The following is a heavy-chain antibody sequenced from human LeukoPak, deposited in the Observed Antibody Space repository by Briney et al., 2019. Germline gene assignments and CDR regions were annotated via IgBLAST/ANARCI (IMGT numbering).Heavy chain of an antibody. CDR1: GYTFTSYY. CDR2: INPSGGST. V-gene: IGHV1-46*01. CDR3: ARASGPIAAAAWFDP. Sequence: ASVKVSCKASGYTFTSYYMHWVRQAPGQGLEWMGIINPSGGSTSYAQKFQGRVTMTRDTSTSTVYMELSSLRSEDTAVYYCARASGPIAAAAWFDPWGRGTLVTVSS. J-gene: IGHJ5*02. D-gene: IGHD6-13*01.